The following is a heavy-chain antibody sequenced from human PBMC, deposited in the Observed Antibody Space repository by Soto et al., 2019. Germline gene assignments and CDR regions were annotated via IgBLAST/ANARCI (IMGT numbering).Heavy chain of an antibody. Sequence: ASVKVSCKASGYTFTGYYMHWVRQAPGQGLEWMGWINPNSGGTNYAQKFQGWVTMTRDTSISTAYMELSRLRSDDTDVYYCARAAYCSVVSFYRWGGDFDYWGQGTLLTVSS. CDR3: ARAAYCSVVSFYRWGGDFDY. V-gene: IGHV1-2*04. J-gene: IGHJ4*02. CDR2: INPNSGGT. D-gene: IGHD2-15*01. CDR1: GYTFTGYY.